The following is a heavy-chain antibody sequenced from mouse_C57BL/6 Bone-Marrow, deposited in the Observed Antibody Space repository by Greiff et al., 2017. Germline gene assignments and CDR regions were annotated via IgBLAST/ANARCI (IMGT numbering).Heavy chain of an antibody. CDR3: ASYLLCRFAY. Sequence: EVQGVESGGDLVKPGGSLKLSCAASGFTFSSYAMSWVRQTPEQRLEWVATISDGGSYTYYPDNVKGRFTISRDNAKNNLYLQMSHLQSEDTAMXYCASYLLCRFAYWGQGTLVTVSA. V-gene: IGHV5-4*01. CDR1: GFTFSSYA. CDR2: ISDGGSYT. J-gene: IGHJ3*01. D-gene: IGHD2-1*01.